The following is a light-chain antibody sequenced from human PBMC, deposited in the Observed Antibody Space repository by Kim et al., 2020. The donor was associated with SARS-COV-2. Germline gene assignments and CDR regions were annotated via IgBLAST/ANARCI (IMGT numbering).Light chain of an antibody. Sequence: SVSPGQTASITCSGDKLGDKYACWYQQKPGQSPGLVIYQDSKRPSGIPERFSGSNSGNTATLTISGTQAMDEADYYCQAWDSSFWVFGGGTQLTVL. CDR3: QAWDSSFWV. CDR1: KLGDKY. J-gene: IGLJ3*02. V-gene: IGLV3-1*01. CDR2: QDS.